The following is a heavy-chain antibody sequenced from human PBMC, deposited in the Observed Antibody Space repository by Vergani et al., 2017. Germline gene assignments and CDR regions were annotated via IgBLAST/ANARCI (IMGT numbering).Heavy chain of an antibody. J-gene: IGHJ4*02. CDR3: ARTRLTVTTTGFDY. Sequence: QITLKESGPTLVKPTQTLSLTCTFSGFPLSTSGVGVGWIRQPPGKALEWLALIYWNDDKRYSPSLKSRLTITKDTSKNQVVLTMTNMDPVDTATYYCARTRLTVTTTGFDYWGQGTLVTVSS. V-gene: IGHV2-5*01. CDR1: GFPLSTSGVG. D-gene: IGHD4-17*01. CDR2: IYWNDDK.